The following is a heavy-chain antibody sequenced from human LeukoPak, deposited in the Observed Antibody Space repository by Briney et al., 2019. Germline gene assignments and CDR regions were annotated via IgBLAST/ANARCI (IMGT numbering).Heavy chain of an antibody. CDR3: ARTPYCGGDCYVDY. J-gene: IGHJ4*02. D-gene: IGHD2-21*02. V-gene: IGHV2-70*04. CDR1: RFSLSTSGMR. CDR2: IDWDDDK. Sequence: ESGPALVKPTQTLTLTCTFSRFSLSTSGMRVSWIRQPPGKALEWHARIDWDDDKFYSTSLKTRLTISKDTSKNQVVLTMTNMDPVDTATYYCARTPYCGGDCYVDYWGQGTLVTVSS.